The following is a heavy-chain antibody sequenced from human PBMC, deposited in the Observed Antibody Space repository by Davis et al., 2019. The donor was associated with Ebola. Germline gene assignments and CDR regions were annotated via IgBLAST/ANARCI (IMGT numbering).Heavy chain of an antibody. CDR2: ISFDGTYK. CDR1: GFTFSESW. D-gene: IGHD4-17*01. V-gene: IGHV3-30*03. CDR3: ARGTTYGDHEVSFDH. J-gene: IGHJ4*02. Sequence: PGGSLRLSCAASGFTFSESWMAWVRQAPGKELVWVAVISFDGTYKFYADSVKCRFTISRDNSKNTVYLQMNSLRFEETGVYYCARGTTYGDHEVSFDHWGQGTLVTVSS.